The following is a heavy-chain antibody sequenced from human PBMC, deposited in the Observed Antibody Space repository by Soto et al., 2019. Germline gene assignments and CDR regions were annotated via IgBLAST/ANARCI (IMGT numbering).Heavy chain of an antibody. Sequence: PGGSLRLSCAASGFVFNDYAISWVRQAPGKGLEWVSAISGSGGSTYYADSVKGRFTISRDNSKNTLYLQMNSLRAEDTAVYYCAKPGDYLDYWGQGTLVTVSS. V-gene: IGHV3-23*01. CDR1: GFVFNDYA. CDR3: AKPGDYLDY. CDR2: ISGSGGST. J-gene: IGHJ4*02.